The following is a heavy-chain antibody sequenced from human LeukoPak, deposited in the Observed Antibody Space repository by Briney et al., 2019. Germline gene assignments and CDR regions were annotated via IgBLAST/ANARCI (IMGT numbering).Heavy chain of an antibody. CDR3: ARHYSGSYGNWFDP. J-gene: IGHJ5*02. CDR1: GYTFSDYG. Sequence: ASVKVSCKASGYTFSDYGVSWVRQAPGQGLEWMGWISAYNGNTNYAQKLQGRVTMTTDTSTSTAYMELRSLRSDDTAVYYCARHYSGSYGNWFDPWGQGTLVTVSS. CDR2: ISAYNGNT. V-gene: IGHV1-18*01. D-gene: IGHD1-26*01.